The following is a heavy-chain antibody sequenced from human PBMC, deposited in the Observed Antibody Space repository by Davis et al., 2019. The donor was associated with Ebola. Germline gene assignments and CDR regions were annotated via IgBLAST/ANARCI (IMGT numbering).Heavy chain of an antibody. Sequence: ASVTVSCKASGYTFTSYDINWVRQATGQGLEWMGWMNPHSGNTGYAQKFQDRVTMTRNTSISTAYMELNSLRSDDTAVYYCARGSRTFENWGQGTLVTVSS. CDR1: GYTFTSYD. J-gene: IGHJ4*02. CDR2: MNPHSGNT. CDR3: ARGSRTFEN. D-gene: IGHD1-14*01. V-gene: IGHV1-8*01.